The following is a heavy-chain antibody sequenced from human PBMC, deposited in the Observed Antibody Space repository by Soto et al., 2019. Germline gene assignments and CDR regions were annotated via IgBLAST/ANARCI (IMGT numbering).Heavy chain of an antibody. CDR3: AKAPSTVAGLNWFDP. Sequence: GGSLRLSGAASGFTFSNYAMNCVRQAPGKGLETVSSISGSGGSTYYPDSVKGRFTSSRDNSKNTLSLQMHSLRAEDTAVSYCAKAPSTVAGLNWFDPWGQGSLVTVSS. J-gene: IGHJ5*02. CDR2: ISGSGGST. CDR1: GFTFSNYA. V-gene: IGHV3-23*01. D-gene: IGHD6-19*01.